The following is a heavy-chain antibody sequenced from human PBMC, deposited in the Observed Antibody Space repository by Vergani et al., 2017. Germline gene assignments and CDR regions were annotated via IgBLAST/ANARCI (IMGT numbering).Heavy chain of an antibody. D-gene: IGHD3-3*01. CDR1: GGSISSSSYY. CDR3: AREGAPDFWSGYDHDAFDI. V-gene: IGHV4-39*07. Sequence: QLQLQESGPGLVKPSETLSLTCTVSGGSISSSSYYWGWIRQPPGKGLEWIGSIYYSGSTNYNPSLKSRVTISVDTSKNQFSLKLSSVTAEDTAVYYCAREGAPDFWSGYDHDAFDIWGQGTMVTVSS. CDR2: IYYSGST. J-gene: IGHJ3*02.